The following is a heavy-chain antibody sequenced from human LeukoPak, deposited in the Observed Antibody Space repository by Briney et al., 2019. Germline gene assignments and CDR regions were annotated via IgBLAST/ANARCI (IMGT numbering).Heavy chain of an antibody. J-gene: IGHJ4*02. V-gene: IGHV4-39*01. D-gene: IGHD5-24*01. Sequence: SETLSLTCTVSGGSISSSGYYWGRIRQPPGKGLEWIGSMYYRGSTYYNPSLKSRVTMSVDTSKNQFSLKLSSVTAADTAVYYCARQGERWLPPPNFDYWGQGAQVTVSS. CDR1: GGSISSSGYY. CDR2: MYYRGST. CDR3: ARQGERWLPPPNFDY.